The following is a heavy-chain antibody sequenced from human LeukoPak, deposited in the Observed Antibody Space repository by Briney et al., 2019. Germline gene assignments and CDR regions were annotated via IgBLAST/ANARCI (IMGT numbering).Heavy chain of an antibody. J-gene: IGHJ6*03. D-gene: IGHD3-10*01. CDR3: ARAGYGSGSYYNYYYYMDV. CDR1: GYTFTSYY. CDR2: INPSGGST. Sequence: ASVKVSCKASGYTFTSYYMHWVRQAPGQGLEWMGIINPSGGSTSYAQKFQGRVTMTRDTSISTAYMELSRLRSDDTAVYYCARAGYGSGSYYNYYYYMDVWGKGTTVTISS. V-gene: IGHV1-46*01.